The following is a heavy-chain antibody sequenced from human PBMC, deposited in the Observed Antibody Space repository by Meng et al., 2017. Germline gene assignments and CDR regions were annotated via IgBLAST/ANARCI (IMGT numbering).Heavy chain of an antibody. CDR2: IIPIFGTA. CDR3: ASGPPGWFDP. V-gene: IGHV1-69*06. D-gene: IGHD7-27*01. CDR1: GCTFSSYA. J-gene: IGHJ5*02. Sequence: QVPLVQSGAEVKTPGSSVKVSGKASGCTFSSYAISWVRQAPGQGLEWMGGIIPIFGTANYAQKFQGRVTITADKSTSTAYMALSSLRSEDTAVYYCASGPPGWFDPWGQGTLVTVSS.